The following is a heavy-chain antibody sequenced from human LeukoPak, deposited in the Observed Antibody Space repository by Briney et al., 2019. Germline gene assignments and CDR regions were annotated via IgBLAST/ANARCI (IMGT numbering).Heavy chain of an antibody. CDR2: INHSGST. Sequence: PSETLSLTCAVYGGSFSGYYWSWIRQPPGKGLEWIGEINHSGSTYYNPSLKSRVTISVDTSKNQFSLKLSSVTAADTAVYYCARVRVPAAKRNWFDPWGQGTLVTVSS. D-gene: IGHD2-2*01. CDR1: GGSFSGYY. J-gene: IGHJ5*02. V-gene: IGHV4-34*01. CDR3: ARVRVPAAKRNWFDP.